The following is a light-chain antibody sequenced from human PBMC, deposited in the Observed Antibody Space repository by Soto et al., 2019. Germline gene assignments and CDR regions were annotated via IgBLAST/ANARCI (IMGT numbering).Light chain of an antibody. V-gene: IGKV1-39*01. Sequence: DIQMTQSPSSLSASVGARVTITCRASQSISSYLNWYQQKPGKAPKLLIYAASSLQSGVPSRFSGSGSGTDFTLTISSLQPEDCATYYCQHSYSTPRTFGQGTKLEIK. J-gene: IGKJ2*01. CDR2: AAS. CDR3: QHSYSTPRT. CDR1: QSISSY.